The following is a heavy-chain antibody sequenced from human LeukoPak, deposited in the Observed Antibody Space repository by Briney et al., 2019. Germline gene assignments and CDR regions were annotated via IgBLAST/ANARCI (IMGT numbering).Heavy chain of an antibody. CDR2: IKEDGSVK. CDR3: AKDLQYSSSWAGGFDC. V-gene: IGHV3-7*01. J-gene: IGHJ4*02. CDR1: GFTFSDYW. D-gene: IGHD6-13*01. Sequence: GGSLRLSCVASGFTFSDYWMTWVRQAPGKGLEWVANIKEDGSVKYYVDSVKGRFTISRDNAKNSLYLQMNSLRAEDTAVYYCAKDLQYSSSWAGGFDCWGQGTLVTVSS.